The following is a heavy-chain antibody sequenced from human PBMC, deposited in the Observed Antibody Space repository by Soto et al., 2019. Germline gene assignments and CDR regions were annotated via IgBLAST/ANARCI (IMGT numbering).Heavy chain of an antibody. CDR3: AKNGHPPYYYSALAV. CDR1: GYTFTRYG. CDR2: ISGYNGDT. J-gene: IGHJ6*02. Sequence: QGHLVQSGAEVKKPGTSVKVSCKASGYTFTRYGISWVRQAPGQGLEWMGWISGYNGDTNYAQNLQGRVTMTIDTSTSTSYIELRSLTSADTAVYYCAKNGHPPYYYSALAVWGQATTVTVSS. D-gene: IGHD2-8*01. V-gene: IGHV1-18*01.